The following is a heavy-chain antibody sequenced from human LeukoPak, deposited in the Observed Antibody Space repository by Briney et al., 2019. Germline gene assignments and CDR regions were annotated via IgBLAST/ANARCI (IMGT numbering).Heavy chain of an antibody. Sequence: ASVKVSCKASGGTFSSYAISWVRQAPGQGLEWMGWISAYNGNTNYAQKLQGRVTMTTDTSTSTAYMELRSLRSDDTAVYYCARVSITMVRGVINYFDYWGQGTLVTVSS. CDR1: GGTFSSYA. CDR3: ARVSITMVRGVINYFDY. CDR2: ISAYNGNT. D-gene: IGHD3-10*01. J-gene: IGHJ4*02. V-gene: IGHV1-18*01.